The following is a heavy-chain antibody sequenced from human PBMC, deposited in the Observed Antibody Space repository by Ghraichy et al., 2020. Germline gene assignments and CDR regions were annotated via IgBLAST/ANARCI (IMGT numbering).Heavy chain of an antibody. CDR3: ARREYRSSSFDY. D-gene: IGHD6-6*01. J-gene: IGHJ4*02. V-gene: IGHV4-39*01. CDR2: IYYSGST. CDR1: GGSISSSSYY. Sequence: SETLSLTCTVSGGSISSSSYYWGWIRQPPGKGLEWIGSIYYSGSTYYNPSLKSRVTISVDTSKNQFSLKLSSVTAADTAVYYCARREYRSSSFDYWGQGTLVTVSS.